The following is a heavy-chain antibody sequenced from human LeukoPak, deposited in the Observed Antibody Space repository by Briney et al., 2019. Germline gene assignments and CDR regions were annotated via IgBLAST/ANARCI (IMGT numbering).Heavy chain of an antibody. CDR1: GYSFTSYW. CDR3: ARGGGYSFGLDF. CDR2: IDPSDSYT. Sequence: GEYLRISCKGSGYSFTSYWISWVRQMPGKGLGWMGRIDPSDSYTNYNPSFQGHVTISADKSSNTAYLQWSSLQASDTATYYCARGGGYSFGLDFWAQGILVTVSS. J-gene: IGHJ4*02. D-gene: IGHD5-18*01. V-gene: IGHV5-10-1*01.